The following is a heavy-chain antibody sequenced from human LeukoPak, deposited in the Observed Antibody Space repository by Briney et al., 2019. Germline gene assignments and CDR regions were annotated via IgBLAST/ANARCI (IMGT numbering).Heavy chain of an antibody. J-gene: IGHJ5*02. CDR3: AIVDYGELNWFDP. V-gene: IGHV1-69*04. CDR1: GGTFSSYA. D-gene: IGHD4-17*01. CDR2: IIPILGIA. Sequence: GSSVKVSCEASGGTFSSYAISWVRQAPGQGLEWMGRIIPILGIANYAQKFQGRVTITADKSTSTAYMELSSLRSEDTAVYYCAIVDYGELNWFDPWGQGTLVTVSS.